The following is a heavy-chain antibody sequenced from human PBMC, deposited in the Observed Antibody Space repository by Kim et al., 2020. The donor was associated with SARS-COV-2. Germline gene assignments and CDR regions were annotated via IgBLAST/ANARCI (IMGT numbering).Heavy chain of an antibody. CDR2: ISYDGSNK. V-gene: IGHV3-30*03. CDR3: ATDPPKLAHL. J-gene: IGHJ1*01. D-gene: IGHD3-3*02. Sequence: GGSLRLSCAASGFTFSSYGMHWVRQAPGKGLEWVAFISYDGSNKYYADSVKGRFTISRDNSTNTLYLQMNSLRPEDTAVFYCATDPPKLAHLWGQGALVT. CDR1: GFTFSSYG.